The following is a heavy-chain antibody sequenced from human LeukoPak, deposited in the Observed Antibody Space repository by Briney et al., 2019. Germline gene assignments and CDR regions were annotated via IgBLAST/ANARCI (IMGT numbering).Heavy chain of an antibody. D-gene: IGHD6-19*01. Sequence: SETLSLTCTVSGGSISGYYWNWIRQPAGKGLEWIGRVYTSGTTNYSPSLKSRITMSVDASKNQFSLRLISVTAADTAVYYCARSTGWSSDLFDYWGQGTLVTVSS. CDR1: GGSISGYY. CDR3: ARSTGWSSDLFDY. V-gene: IGHV4-4*07. J-gene: IGHJ4*02. CDR2: VYTSGTT.